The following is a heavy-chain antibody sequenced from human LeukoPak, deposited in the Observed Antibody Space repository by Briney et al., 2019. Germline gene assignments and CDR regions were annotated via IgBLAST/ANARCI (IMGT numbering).Heavy chain of an antibody. CDR2: ISGSGSST. D-gene: IGHD3-16*01. J-gene: IGHJ4*02. V-gene: IGHV3-23*01. CDR3: AKDLRGYYDLEAFYDY. CDR1: GFTFSGYA. Sequence: PGGSLRLSCAASGFTFSGYALGWVRQAPGKGLEWVSGISGSGSSTYYAGSVKGRFTISRDNSKNTLYLQMNSLRADDTAVYYCAKDLRGYYDLEAFYDYWGQGALVTVSS.